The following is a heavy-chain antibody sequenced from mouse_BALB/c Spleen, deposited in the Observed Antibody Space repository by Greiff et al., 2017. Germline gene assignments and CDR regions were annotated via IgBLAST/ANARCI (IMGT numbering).Heavy chain of an antibody. V-gene: IGHV1S56*01. CDR3: ARVGLRRYFDV. CDR1: GYTFTSYY. J-gene: IGHJ1*01. CDR2: IYPGNVNT. Sequence: VQLQQSGPELVKPGASVRISCKASGYTFTSYYIHWVKQRPGQGLEWIGWIYPGNVNTKYNEKFKGKATLTADKSSSTAYMQLSSLTSEDSAVYFCARVGLRRYFDVWGAGTTVTVSS. D-gene: IGHD2-4*01.